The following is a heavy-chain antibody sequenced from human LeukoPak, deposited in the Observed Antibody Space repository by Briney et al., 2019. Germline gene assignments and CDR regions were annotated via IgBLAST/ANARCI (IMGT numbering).Heavy chain of an antibody. CDR2: MYYSGST. CDR1: GGSISSSTYY. V-gene: IGHV4-39*01. D-gene: IGHD2-2*01. Sequence: SETLSLTCTVSGGSISSSTYYWGWIRQPPGKGLEWIDMMYYSGSTYYNPSLKSRVTISVDTSKNQFPLKLSSVTAADTAVYYCARHYCSSASCYVDYWGQGTLVTVSS. J-gene: IGHJ4*02. CDR3: ARHYCSSASCYVDY.